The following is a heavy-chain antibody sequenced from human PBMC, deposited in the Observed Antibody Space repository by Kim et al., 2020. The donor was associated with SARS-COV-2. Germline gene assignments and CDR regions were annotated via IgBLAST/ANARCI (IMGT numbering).Heavy chain of an antibody. J-gene: IGHJ6*01. CDR3: ARAGYCSSWGVRYYYGMEV. Sequence: SETLSLTCAVYGGSFSGYYWSWIRQPPGKGLEWIGEINHSGSTNYNPSLKSRVTISVDTSKNQFSLKLSSVTAADTAVYYCARAGYCSSWGVRYYYGMEVWGQGTTFTVSS. CDR1: GGSFSGYY. V-gene: IGHV4-34*01. CDR2: INHSGST. D-gene: IGHD6-13*01.